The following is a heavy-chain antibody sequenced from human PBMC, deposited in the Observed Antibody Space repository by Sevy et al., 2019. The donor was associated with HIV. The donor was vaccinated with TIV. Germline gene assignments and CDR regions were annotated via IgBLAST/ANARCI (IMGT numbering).Heavy chain of an antibody. CDR1: GDSISSYGHF. Sequence: SETLSLTCSVSGDSISSYGHFWGWIRQPPGKGLEWIGDISYSGATNYHPSLSSQVTISVDTSKNQFYLKLTSVTAADTAVYYCAKIFDHWGQGTLVTVSS. J-gene: IGHJ5*02. CDR2: ISYSGAT. V-gene: IGHV4-39*01. CDR3: AKIFDH.